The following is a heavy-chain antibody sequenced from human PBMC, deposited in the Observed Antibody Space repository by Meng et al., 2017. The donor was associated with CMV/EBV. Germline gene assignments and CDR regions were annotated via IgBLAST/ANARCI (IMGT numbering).Heavy chain of an antibody. V-gene: IGHV3-15*07. D-gene: IGHD3-10*01. CDR3: TTVRITMVRGVPWFDP. CDR1: FTVSNAW. Sequence: FTVSNAWINCVRQAPGKGLEWVGRIKSKTDGGTTDYAAHVKGRFTISRDDSKNTLYLQMNSLKTEDTAVYYCTTVRITMVRGVPWFDPWGQGTLVTVSS. J-gene: IGHJ5*02. CDR2: IKSKTDGGTT.